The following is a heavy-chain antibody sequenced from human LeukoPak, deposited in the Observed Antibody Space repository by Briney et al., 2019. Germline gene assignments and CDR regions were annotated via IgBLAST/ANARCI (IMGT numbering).Heavy chain of an antibody. Sequence: SVKVSCKASGGTFSSYAISWVRQAPGQGLEWRGRIIPILGIANYAQKFQGRVTITADKSTSTAYMELSSLRSEDTAVYHGARGIRYFDWLLATYGMDVWGQGTTVTVSS. CDR1: GGTFSSYA. V-gene: IGHV1-69*04. CDR2: IIPILGIA. D-gene: IGHD3-9*01. J-gene: IGHJ6*02. CDR3: ARGIRYFDWLLATYGMDV.